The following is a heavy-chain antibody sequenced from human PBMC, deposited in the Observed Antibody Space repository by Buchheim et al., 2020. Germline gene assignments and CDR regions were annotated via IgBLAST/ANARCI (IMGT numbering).Heavy chain of an antibody. CDR2: INPNSGGT. CDR3: ARDQAKDFWSGYYTSYYYYMDV. V-gene: IGHV1-2*04. CDR1: GYTFTGYY. J-gene: IGHJ6*03. D-gene: IGHD3-3*01. Sequence: QVQLVQSGAEVKKPGASVKVSCKASGYTFTGYYMHWVRQAPGQGLEWMGWINPNSGGTNYAQKFQGWVTMTRDTSISTAYMELSRLRSDDTAVYYCARDQAKDFWSGYYTSYYYYMDVWGKGTT.